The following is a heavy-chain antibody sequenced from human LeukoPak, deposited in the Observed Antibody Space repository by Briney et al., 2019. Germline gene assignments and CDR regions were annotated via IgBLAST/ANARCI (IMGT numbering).Heavy chain of an antibody. CDR1: GYSISSGYY. CDR2: IYHSGST. CDR3: AVHDYGDYRPWDYYYYGMDV. V-gene: IGHV4-38-2*02. J-gene: IGHJ6*02. Sequence: SETLSLTCTVSGYSISSGYYWGWIRQPPGKGLEWIGSIYHSGSTYYNPSLKSRVTISVDTSKNQFSLKLSSVTAADTAVYYCAVHDYGDYRPWDYYYYGMDVWGQGTTVTVSS. D-gene: IGHD4-17*01.